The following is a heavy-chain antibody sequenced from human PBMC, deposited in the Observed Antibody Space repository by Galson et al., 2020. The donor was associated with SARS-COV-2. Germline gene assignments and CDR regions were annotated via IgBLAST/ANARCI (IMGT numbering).Heavy chain of an antibody. CDR3: ARVGHTGIYGVSYFDF. CDR1: GFTFSNFW. V-gene: IGHV3-7*05. J-gene: IGHJ4*02. D-gene: IGHD3-3*01. Sequence: GGSLRLSCVGSGFTFSNFWMSWVRQTPGKGLEWVANIKEDGSDKKFLDSVKGRFTVSRDNAQKSLYLQMNNLRAEDTAVYYCARVGHTGIYGVSYFDFWGQGTMITVSS. CDR2: IKEDGSDK.